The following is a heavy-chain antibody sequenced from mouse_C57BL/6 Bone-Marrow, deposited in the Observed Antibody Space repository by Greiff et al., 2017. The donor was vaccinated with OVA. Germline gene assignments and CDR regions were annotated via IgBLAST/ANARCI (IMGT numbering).Heavy chain of an antibody. D-gene: IGHD2-4*01. CDR3: ARKQRGDYEAWFAY. CDR2: ISSGSSTI. V-gene: IGHV5-17*01. Sequence: EVMLVESGGGLVKPGGSLKLSCAASGFTFSDYGMHWVRQAPEKGLEWVAYISSGSSTIYYADTVKGRFTISRDNAKNTLFLQMTSLRSEDTAMYYCARKQRGDYEAWFAYWGQGTLVTVSA. J-gene: IGHJ3*01. CDR1: GFTFSDYG.